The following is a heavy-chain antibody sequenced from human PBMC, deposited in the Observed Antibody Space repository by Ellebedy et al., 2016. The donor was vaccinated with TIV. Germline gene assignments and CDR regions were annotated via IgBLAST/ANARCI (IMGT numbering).Heavy chain of an antibody. V-gene: IGHV4-4*07. CDR1: GGSISSSY. D-gene: IGHD2-2*01. J-gene: IGHJ4*02. CDR3: ARLCSSFDCSGAFDF. CDR2: MYTSGTT. Sequence: SETLSLTXTVSGGSISSSYFIWIRQSAGKGLEWIGRMYTSGTTHHNPSLKSRVSMSLDTSTNQFSLKLNSVTAADTAIYYCARLCSSFDCSGAFDFWGQGILVTVSS.